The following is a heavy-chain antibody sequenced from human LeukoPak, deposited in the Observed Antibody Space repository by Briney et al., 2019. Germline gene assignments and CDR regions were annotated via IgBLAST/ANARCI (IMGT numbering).Heavy chain of an antibody. CDR3: ARMAVAAKARGTFDH. V-gene: IGHV1-18*01. Sequence: ASVKVSCKASGYTFTSYGISWVRQAPGQGLEWMGWISAYNGNTNYAQKLQGRVTMTTDTSMSTAYMELRSLRSDDTAVYYCARMAVAAKARGTFDHWGQGTLVTVSP. CDR2: ISAYNGNT. J-gene: IGHJ4*02. CDR1: GYTFTSYG. D-gene: IGHD6-19*01.